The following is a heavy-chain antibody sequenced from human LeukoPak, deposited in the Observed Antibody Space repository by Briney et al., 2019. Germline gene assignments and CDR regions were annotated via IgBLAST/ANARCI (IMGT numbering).Heavy chain of an antibody. CDR2: ISHDGSNK. CDR3: ATVSGRDF. Sequence: PGGSLRLSCAASGITFSIYALHWVRQAPGKGLEWVAFISHDGSNKYYADSVKGRFTISRDNSKNTLYLQMNSLRLEDTAMYYCATVSGRDFWGQGTQVTVSS. J-gene: IGHJ4*02. V-gene: IGHV3-30-3*01. CDR1: GITFSIYA.